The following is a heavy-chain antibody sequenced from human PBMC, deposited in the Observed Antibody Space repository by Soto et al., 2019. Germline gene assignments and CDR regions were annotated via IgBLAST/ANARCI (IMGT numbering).Heavy chain of an antibody. CDR3: AKDPRVKQLVTGWFDP. Sequence: GGSLRLSCAASGFTFSSYAMSWVRQAPGKGLEWVSAISGSGGSTYYADSVKGRFTISRDNSKNTLYLQMNSLRAEDTAVYYCAKDPRVKQLVTGWFDPWGQGTLVTVSS. D-gene: IGHD6-6*01. CDR1: GFTFSSYA. CDR2: ISGSGGST. J-gene: IGHJ5*02. V-gene: IGHV3-23*01.